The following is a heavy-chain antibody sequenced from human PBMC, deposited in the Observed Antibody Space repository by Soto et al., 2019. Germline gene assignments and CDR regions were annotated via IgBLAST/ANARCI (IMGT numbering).Heavy chain of an antibody. D-gene: IGHD4-17*01. J-gene: IGHJ4*02. CDR2: ISTSGIT. Sequence: PSETLSLTXTVSGGSFSDYYWNWFRQPAGKGLEWIGRISTSGITNYNPSLRSRVSMSLDTSKNQFSLEVTSVTAADTAMYYCARDLTDGDYIFDYWGQGTLVTVSS. V-gene: IGHV4-4*07. CDR3: ARDLTDGDYIFDY. CDR1: GGSFSDYY.